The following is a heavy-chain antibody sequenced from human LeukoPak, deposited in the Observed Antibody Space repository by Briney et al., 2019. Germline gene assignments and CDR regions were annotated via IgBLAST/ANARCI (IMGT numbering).Heavy chain of an antibody. J-gene: IGHJ5*02. Sequence: PGWALRVSRVARRLITDDYAIHGLGQAAGKELAWFSLMSGDGSSTFYADSVRCRFTISRDNSKSSLSLQMSSLRSEDTALYFCVRESERSGWFDHWGQGTPVTVSS. CDR1: RLITDDYA. D-gene: IGHD1-26*01. CDR3: VRESERSGWFDH. V-gene: IGHV3-43*02. CDR2: MSGDGSST.